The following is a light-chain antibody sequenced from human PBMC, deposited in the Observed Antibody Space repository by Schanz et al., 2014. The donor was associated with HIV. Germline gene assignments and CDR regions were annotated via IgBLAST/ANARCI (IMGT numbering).Light chain of an antibody. Sequence: DIQMTQSPSSQSASVGDRVTITCRASQDIGNDLGWYQQKPGQAPKRLIYAASKLQSGVPSRFIGSGSGTEFTLTISSLQPEDFATYYCQQSFNTPITFGQGTQLEIK. CDR3: QQSFNTPIT. J-gene: IGKJ5*01. V-gene: IGKV1-17*01. CDR2: AAS. CDR1: QDIGND.